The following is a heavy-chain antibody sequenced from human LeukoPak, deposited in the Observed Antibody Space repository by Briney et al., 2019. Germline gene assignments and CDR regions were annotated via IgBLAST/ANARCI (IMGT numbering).Heavy chain of an antibody. CDR3: ARRTLYTGSLDF. Sequence: PGRSLRLSCAASGFTFDDYAMHWVRRAPGKGLEWVSGIPWNSVNRDYADSVKGRFTISRDNAKNSLYLEMTSLRAEDTALYYCARRTLYTGSLDFWGQGTLVSVSS. CDR2: IPWNSVNR. V-gene: IGHV3-9*01. D-gene: IGHD1-26*01. J-gene: IGHJ5*01. CDR1: GFTFDDYA.